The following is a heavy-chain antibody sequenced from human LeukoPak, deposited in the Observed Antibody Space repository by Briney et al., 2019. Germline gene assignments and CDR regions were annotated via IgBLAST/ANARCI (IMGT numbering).Heavy chain of an antibody. J-gene: IGHJ4*02. Sequence: HPGGSLRLSCAASGFTFSSYAMHWVRQAPGKGLEWVAVISYDGSNKYYADSVKGRFTISRDNSKNTLYLQMNSLRAEDTAVYYCASSRKLAAPHFDYWGQGTLVTVSS. D-gene: IGHD6-6*01. CDR2: ISYDGSNK. CDR1: GFTFSSYA. V-gene: IGHV3-30*04. CDR3: ASSRKLAAPHFDY.